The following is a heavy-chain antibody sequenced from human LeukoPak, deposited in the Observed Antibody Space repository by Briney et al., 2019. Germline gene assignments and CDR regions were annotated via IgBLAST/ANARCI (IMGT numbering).Heavy chain of an antibody. CDR1: GFTFSSYA. CDR2: ISGSGGST. J-gene: IGHJ4*02. D-gene: IGHD6-13*01. V-gene: IGHV3-23*01. Sequence: GGSLRLSCAASGFTFSSYAMSWVRQAPGKGLEWVSAISGSGGSTYYADSVKGRFTISRDNSKNTLYLQMNSLRAEDTAVYYCAAVHKQQLAHPFDYWGQGTLVTVSS. CDR3: AAVHKQQLAHPFDY.